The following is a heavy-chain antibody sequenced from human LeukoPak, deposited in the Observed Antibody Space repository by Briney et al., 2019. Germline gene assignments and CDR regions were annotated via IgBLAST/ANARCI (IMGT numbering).Heavy chain of an antibody. J-gene: IGHJ4*02. D-gene: IGHD2-21*01. Sequence: SQTLSLTCAISGDSVSSNSAAWNWIRQSPSRGLEWLGRTFYRSKWYYDYAGTVRSRIIINPDTSKNQFSLQLNSVTPEDKALYYCARGIVAAKVGSLDYWGQGTLVTVSS. V-gene: IGHV6-1*01. CDR1: GDSVSSNSAA. CDR2: TFYRSKWYY. CDR3: ARGIVAAKVGSLDY.